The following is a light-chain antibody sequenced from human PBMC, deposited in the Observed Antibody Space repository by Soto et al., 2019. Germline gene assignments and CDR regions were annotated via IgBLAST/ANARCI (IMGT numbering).Light chain of an antibody. J-gene: IGKJ1*01. Sequence: DIQMTQSPSSPSSSLGDRVTITCRASQSISSYVNWYQQKPGKAPKLLIYAASSLQSGVPSRFSASGSGTDFTLTISSLKHEDFATYYGQQSYSTPRTFGQGTKVDI. CDR3: QQSYSTPRT. V-gene: IGKV1-39*01. CDR2: AAS. CDR1: QSISSY.